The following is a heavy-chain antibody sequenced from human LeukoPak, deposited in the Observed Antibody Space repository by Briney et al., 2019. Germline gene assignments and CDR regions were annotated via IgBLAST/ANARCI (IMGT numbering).Heavy chain of an antibody. CDR2: INTDGSST. V-gene: IGHV3-74*01. D-gene: IGHD5-12*01. J-gene: IGHJ4*02. CDR1: GFTFSSYA. CDR3: ARDGVATFDY. Sequence: GGSLRLSCAASGFTFSSYAMSWVRQAPGMGLAWVSRINTDGSSTIYADPVKGRFTISRDNAKNTLYLQMNSLRAEDTAVYYCARDGVATFDYWGQGTLVTVSS.